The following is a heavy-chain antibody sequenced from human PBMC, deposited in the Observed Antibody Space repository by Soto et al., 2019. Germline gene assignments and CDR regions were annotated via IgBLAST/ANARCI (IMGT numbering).Heavy chain of an antibody. CDR2: INHSGTT. CDR1: GGSVSGSF. D-gene: IGHD2-15*01. Sequence: QVQLQQWGAGLLKPSETLSLTCAVYGGSVSGSFWSWIRQPPGKGLEWIGEINHSGTTSYSPSLESRVTPSIDTYKNQFSLRMSSVTAADTAIYYCARRYCSDSYCSYFDYWGRGTLVTVSS. V-gene: IGHV4-34*02. J-gene: IGHJ4*02. CDR3: ARRYCSDSYCSYFDY.